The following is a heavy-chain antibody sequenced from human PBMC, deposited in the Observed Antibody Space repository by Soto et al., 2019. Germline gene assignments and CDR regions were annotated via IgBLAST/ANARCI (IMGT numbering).Heavy chain of an antibody. CDR3: ASGGRPVLPCLGELLYGGDRLDT. CDR1: GYTFTSYD. V-gene: IGHV1-8*01. CDR2: MNPNSGNT. Sequence: ASVKVSCKASGYTFTSYDINWVRQATGQGLEWMGWMNPNSGNTGYAQKFQGRVTMTRNTSISTAYMELSSLRSEDTAVYYCASGGRPVLPCLGELLYGGDRLDTWGQGTLVTVSS. J-gene: IGHJ5*01. D-gene: IGHD3-10*01.